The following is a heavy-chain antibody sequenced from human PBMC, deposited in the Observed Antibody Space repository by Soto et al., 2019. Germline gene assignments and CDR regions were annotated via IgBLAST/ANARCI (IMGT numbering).Heavy chain of an antibody. Sequence: AGGSLRLSCAASGFTFSSYWMSWVRQAPGKGLEWVANIKQDGSEKYYVDSVKGRFTISRDNAKNSLYLQMNSPRAEDTAVYYCARDRRAVAGRVLYFDYWGQGTLVTVSS. CDR1: GFTFSSYW. V-gene: IGHV3-7*03. CDR2: IKQDGSEK. CDR3: ARDRRAVAGRVLYFDY. D-gene: IGHD6-19*01. J-gene: IGHJ4*02.